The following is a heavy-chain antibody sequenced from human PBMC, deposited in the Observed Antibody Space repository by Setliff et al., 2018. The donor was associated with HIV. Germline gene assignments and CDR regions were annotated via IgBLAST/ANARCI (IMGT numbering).Heavy chain of an antibody. J-gene: IGHJ6*03. CDR3: ARDQISAYSYGGDVYYYYMDV. CDR2: IIPIHGTP. CDR1: GGTFSSYA. V-gene: IGHV1-69*13. D-gene: IGHD3-16*01. Sequence: GASVKVSCKASGGTFSSYAISWVRQAPGQGLEWMGGIIPIHGTPNYAQKFQGRVTITADESTSTAYMELSSLSSVDTAVYYCARDQISAYSYGGDVYYYYMDVWGKGTTVTVSS.